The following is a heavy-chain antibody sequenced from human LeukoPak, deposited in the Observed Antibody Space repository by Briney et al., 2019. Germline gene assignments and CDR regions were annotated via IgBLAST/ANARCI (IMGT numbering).Heavy chain of an antibody. CDR2: INPNSGGT. Sequence: ASVKVSCKASGYTFTGYYMHWVRQAPGQGLEWMGWINPNSGGTNYAQKFQGRVTMTRDTSISTAYMEPSRLRSDDTAVYYCARGALSGWDLLGFDPWGQGTLVTVSS. V-gene: IGHV1-2*02. J-gene: IGHJ5*02. CDR3: ARGALSGWDLLGFDP. CDR1: GYTFTGYY. D-gene: IGHD6-19*01.